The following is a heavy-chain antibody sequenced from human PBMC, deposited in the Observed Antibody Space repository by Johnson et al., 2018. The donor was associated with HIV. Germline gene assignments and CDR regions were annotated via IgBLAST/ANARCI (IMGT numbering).Heavy chain of an antibody. CDR2: IYSRGST. CDR3: AREYYYESPEAFDI. Sequence: VQLVESGGGLIQPGGSLRLSCAASGFTVSSNYMSWVRQAPGKGLEWVSVIYSRGSTYYADSVKGRFTISRDNSKDTLYLQMNSLSDEDTAVYYCAREYYYESPEAFDIWGQGTMVTVSS. CDR1: GFTVSSNY. V-gene: IGHV3-53*01. J-gene: IGHJ3*02. D-gene: IGHD3-22*01.